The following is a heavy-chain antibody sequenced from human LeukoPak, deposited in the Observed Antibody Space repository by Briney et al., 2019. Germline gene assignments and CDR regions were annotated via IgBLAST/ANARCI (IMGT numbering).Heavy chain of an antibody. V-gene: IGHV4-59*01. CDR3: ARAPYYYGSGSYYTDYYYYYMDV. J-gene: IGHJ6*03. CDR1: GGSISSYY. Sequence: SETLSLTCTVSGGSISSYYWSWIRQPPGKGLEWIGYIYYSGSTNYNPSLKSRVTISVDTSKNQFSLKLSSVTAADTAVCYCARAPYYYGSGSYYTDYYYYYMDVWGKGTTVTVSS. CDR2: IYYSGST. D-gene: IGHD3-10*01.